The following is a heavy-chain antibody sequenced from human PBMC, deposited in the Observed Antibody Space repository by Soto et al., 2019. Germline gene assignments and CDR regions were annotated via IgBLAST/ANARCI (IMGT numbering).Heavy chain of an antibody. J-gene: IGHJ6*02. Sequence: EVQLVESGGGLVQPGGSLRLSCTASGLTFSTYWMHWVRQAPGKGLAWISRLTSGATTANYADSVRGRCTISRDNAKNTVYLQLNSLRDEDTAVYYCARGVTGYYAVDVWGQGTTVTVSS. CDR2: LTSGATTA. D-gene: IGHD2-21*02. V-gene: IGHV3-74*01. CDR3: ARGVTGYYAVDV. CDR1: GLTFSTYW.